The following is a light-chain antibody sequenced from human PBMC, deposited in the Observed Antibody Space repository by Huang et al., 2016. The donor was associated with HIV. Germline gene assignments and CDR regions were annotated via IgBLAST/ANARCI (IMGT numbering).Light chain of an antibody. CDR1: QSVSSH. CDR2: EAS. V-gene: IGKV3-11*01. Sequence: EIVLTQSPATLSLSPGERATLSCRASQSVSSHLAWYQQRPGQAPRLRIYEASTRATGVPGRLSGSGSGTDFTLTIGSLEPDDFAVYYCQQRSSWPPTFGQGTKLEIK. CDR3: QQRSSWPPT. J-gene: IGKJ2*01.